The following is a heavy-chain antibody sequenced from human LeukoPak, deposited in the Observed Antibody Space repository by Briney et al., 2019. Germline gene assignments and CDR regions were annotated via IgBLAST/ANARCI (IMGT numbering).Heavy chain of an antibody. J-gene: IGHJ6*03. Sequence: HGESLKISCKGSGYSFSNYWIAWVRQMPGTGLEWMGIIYPGDSDARYSTSFQGQVTISADKSISTAYLQWRSLKASDTAIYFLARKAVVASSLYYYFLDVWGTGTTVTVSS. V-gene: IGHV5-51*01. CDR3: ARKAVVASSLYYYFLDV. CDR1: GYSFSNYW. CDR2: IYPGDSDA. D-gene: IGHD2-15*01.